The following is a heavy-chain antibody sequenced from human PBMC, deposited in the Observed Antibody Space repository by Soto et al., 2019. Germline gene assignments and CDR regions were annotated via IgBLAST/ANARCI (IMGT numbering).Heavy chain of an antibody. D-gene: IGHD6-6*01. CDR2: ISDYNGNT. CDR1: GYTFTSYG. CDR3: ARVNSKEAARPGAIDY. J-gene: IGHJ4*02. V-gene: IGHV1-18*01. Sequence: QVQLVQSGAEVKKPGASVKVSCKASGYTFTSYGISWVRQAPGQGLEWMGWISDYNGNTNYAQKLKGRVTMTTDTSTSTAYMELRSLRSDDTAVYYCARVNSKEAARPGAIDYWGQGTLVTVSS.